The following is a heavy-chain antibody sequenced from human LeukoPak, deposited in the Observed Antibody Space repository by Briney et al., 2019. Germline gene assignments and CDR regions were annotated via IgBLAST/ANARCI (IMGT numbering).Heavy chain of an antibody. CDR2: IYYSGST. CDR3: ARQKYNYDTSGSDDAFDI. D-gene: IGHD3-22*01. CDR1: GGSISSYY. V-gene: IGHV4-59*08. Sequence: ASETLSLTCTVSGGSISSYYWSWIRQPPGKGLEWIGYIYYSGSTKYNPSLRSRVTISVDTSKNQFSLKLSSVTAADTAVYYCARQKYNYDTSGSDDAFDIWGQGTMVTVSS. J-gene: IGHJ3*02.